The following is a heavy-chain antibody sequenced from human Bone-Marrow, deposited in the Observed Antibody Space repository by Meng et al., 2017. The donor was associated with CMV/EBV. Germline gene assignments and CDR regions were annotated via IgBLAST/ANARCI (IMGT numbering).Heavy chain of an antibody. J-gene: IGHJ4*02. CDR3: ARRRGYCSSTSCPATFDY. V-gene: IGHV4-34*01. CDR1: GGSFSGYY. CDR2: INHSGST. D-gene: IGHD2-2*01. Sequence: SETLSLTCAVYGGSFSGYYWSWIRQPPGKGLEWIGEINHSGSTNYNPSLKSRVTISVDTSKNQFSLKLSSVTAADTAVYYCARRRGYCSSTSCPATFDYWGQGTLVTVSS.